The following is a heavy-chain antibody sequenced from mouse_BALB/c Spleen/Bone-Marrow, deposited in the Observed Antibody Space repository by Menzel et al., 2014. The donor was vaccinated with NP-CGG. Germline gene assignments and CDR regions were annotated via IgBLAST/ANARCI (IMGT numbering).Heavy chain of an antibody. V-gene: IGHV7-1*02. CDR1: GFAFSDFY. Sequence: EVKLVDSGGGLVQPGGSLRLSCATSGFAFSDFYMEWVRQPPGKRLEWIAASRNKRNDYTTEYSASVKGRFIVSRDTSQSILYLQMNALRAEDTAIYYCARDAGRGNFDYWGQGTTLTVSS. CDR2: SRNKRNDYTT. CDR3: ARDAGRGNFDY. D-gene: IGHD4-1*01. J-gene: IGHJ2*01.